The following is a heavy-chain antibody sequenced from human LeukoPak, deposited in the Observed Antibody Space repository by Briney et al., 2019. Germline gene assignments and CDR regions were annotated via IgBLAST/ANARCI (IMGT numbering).Heavy chain of an antibody. J-gene: IGHJ4*02. D-gene: IGHD5-18*01. CDR2: IYYSGST. CDR1: GGSISSGDYY. Sequence: SQTLSLTCTVSGGSISSGDYYWSWIRQPPGKGLEWIGYIYYSGSTYYNPSLKSRVTISVDTSKNQFSLKLSSVTAADTAVYYCARAVDTAMVTGGFYFDYWGQGTLVTVSS. V-gene: IGHV4-30-4*01. CDR3: ARAVDTAMVTGGFYFDY.